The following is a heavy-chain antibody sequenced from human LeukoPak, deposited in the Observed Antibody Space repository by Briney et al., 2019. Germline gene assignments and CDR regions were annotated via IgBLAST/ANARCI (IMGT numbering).Heavy chain of an antibody. CDR2: ISGSGGST. J-gene: IGHJ4*02. D-gene: IGHD4/OR15-4a*01. CDR3: ASLTDFDY. CDR1: GFTFSSYA. Sequence: GGSLRLSCAASGFTFSSYAMTWVRQAPGKGLERVSGISGSGGSTYYADSVKGRFTISRDNSKNTLYLQMNSLRAEDTAVYYCASLTDFDYWGQGTLATVSS. V-gene: IGHV3-23*01.